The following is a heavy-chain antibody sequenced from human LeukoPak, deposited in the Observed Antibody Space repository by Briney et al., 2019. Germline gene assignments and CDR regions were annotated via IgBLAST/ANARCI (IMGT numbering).Heavy chain of an antibody. Sequence: PGGSLRLSCAASGFTFSSYSMNWVRQAPGEGLEWVSYISSSSSTIYYADSVKGRFTISRDNSKNTLYLQMNSLRAEDTAIYYCAKNGDRGAYCTGGTCYPYFYYYMDVWGKGTTVT. V-gene: IGHV3-48*01. D-gene: IGHD2-15*01. CDR1: GFTFSSYS. J-gene: IGHJ6*03. CDR2: ISSSSSTI. CDR3: AKNGDRGAYCTGGTCYPYFYYYMDV.